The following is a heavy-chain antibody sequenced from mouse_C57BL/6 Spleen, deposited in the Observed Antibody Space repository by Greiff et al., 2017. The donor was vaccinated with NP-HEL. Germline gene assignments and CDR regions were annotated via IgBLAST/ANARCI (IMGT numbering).Heavy chain of an antibody. Sequence: EVQVVESGDGLVKPGGSLKLSCAASGFTFSSYAMSWVRQTPEQRLEWVAYISSGGDYIYYADTVKGRFTISRDTARKTLYLQMSRLKSEDTAMYYCTREDGNYFDYWGKGTTLTVSS. CDR2: ISSGGDYI. CDR1: GFTFSSYA. J-gene: IGHJ2*01. CDR3: TREDGNYFDY. V-gene: IGHV5-9-1*02. D-gene: IGHD2-3*01.